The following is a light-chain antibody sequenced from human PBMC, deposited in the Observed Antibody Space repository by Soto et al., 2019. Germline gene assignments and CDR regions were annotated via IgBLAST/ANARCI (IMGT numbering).Light chain of an antibody. Sequence: DIVMTQSPLSLPVTPGEPASISCRSSQNLLHSNGYNYLDWYLQKPGQSQQHLIYLVSNRASGVPDRFSGSGSGTNFTLKISRVEAEDVGIYYCMQALQTPWTFGQGTKVEIK. CDR3: MQALQTPWT. V-gene: IGKV2-28*01. CDR1: QNLLHSNGYNY. J-gene: IGKJ1*01. CDR2: LVS.